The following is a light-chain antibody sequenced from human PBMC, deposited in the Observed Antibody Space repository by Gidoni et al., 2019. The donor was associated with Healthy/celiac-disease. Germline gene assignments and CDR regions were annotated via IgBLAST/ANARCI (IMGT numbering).Light chain of an antibody. Sequence: DIQMTQSPSTMSASVGDRVTITCRASQSISSRLAWYQQEPGKAPKLLIYKASSLESGVASRFSGSGPGTEFTLTISSLQPDDFATYYCQQYNSYSYTFGQGTKLEIK. CDR3: QQYNSYSYT. V-gene: IGKV1-5*03. CDR1: QSISSR. CDR2: KAS. J-gene: IGKJ2*01.